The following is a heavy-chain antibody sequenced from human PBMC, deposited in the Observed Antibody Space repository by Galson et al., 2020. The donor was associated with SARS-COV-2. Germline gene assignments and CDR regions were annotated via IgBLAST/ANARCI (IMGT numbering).Heavy chain of an antibody. V-gene: IGHV5-51*01. CDR3: AMSPQLLPATD. CDR1: GYFFTSNW. J-gene: IGHJ4*02. CDR2: IYPGDSDT. D-gene: IGHD2-2*01. Sequence: GESLKISCKGSGYFFTSNWIGWVRQVSGKGLEWMGIIYPGDSDTRYSPSFQGQVTISADKSINTAYLQWSSLKASDTAMYYCAMSPQLLPATDWGQGTLVTVSS.